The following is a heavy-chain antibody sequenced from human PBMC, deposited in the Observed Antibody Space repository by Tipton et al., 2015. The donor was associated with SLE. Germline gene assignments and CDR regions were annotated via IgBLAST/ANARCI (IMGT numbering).Heavy chain of an antibody. J-gene: IGHJ6*03. V-gene: IGHV3-23*01. CDR1: GFTFGSSD. CDR3: AKRDLVRGVSWNYFYMDV. CDR2: ISGSGDSA. Sequence: GSLRLSCAASGFTFGSSDMSWVRQAPGKGLEWVSGISGSGDSANYADSVKGRFTISRDNSKQMVYLQMNNLRVDDTAVYYCAKRDLVRGVSWNYFYMDVWGKGTTVIVSS. D-gene: IGHD3-10*01.